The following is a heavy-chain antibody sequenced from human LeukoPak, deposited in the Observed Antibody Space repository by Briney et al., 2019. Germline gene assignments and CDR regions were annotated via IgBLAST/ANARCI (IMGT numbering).Heavy chain of an antibody. Sequence: ASVKVSCKASGYTFTSYGISWVRQAPGQGLEWMGWISAYNGNTNYAQKLQGRVTMTRDASITTAYMDLSSLRSEDTAIYYCATIISGSYYYWGQGTLVTVSS. J-gene: IGHJ4*02. CDR2: ISAYNGNT. CDR3: ATIISGSYYY. D-gene: IGHD1-26*01. V-gene: IGHV1-18*01. CDR1: GYTFTSYG.